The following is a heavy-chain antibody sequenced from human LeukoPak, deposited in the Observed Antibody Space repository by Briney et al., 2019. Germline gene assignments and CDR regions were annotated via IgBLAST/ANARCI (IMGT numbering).Heavy chain of an antibody. D-gene: IGHD6-19*01. CDR2: ISASGNP. J-gene: IGHJ4*02. CDR1: GGSMNTHY. V-gene: IGHV4-4*07. CDR3: ARTGYHTGWGNDY. Sequence: SETLSLTCTVSGGSMNTHYWSWIRQPAGQGLEFIGRISASGNPNYNPSLGSRVTMSVDTSRSQFSLRLTSVTAADTAVYYCARTGYHTGWGNDYWGEGTLVTVSS.